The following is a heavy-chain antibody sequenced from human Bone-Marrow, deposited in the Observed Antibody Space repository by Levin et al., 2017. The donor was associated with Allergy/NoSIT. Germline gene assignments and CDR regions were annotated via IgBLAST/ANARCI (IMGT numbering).Heavy chain of an antibody. D-gene: IGHD5-18*01. CDR1: GGSISNSAYY. Sequence: GSLRLSCTVSGGSISNSAYYWGWIRQPPGKGLEWIGSISYSGTTYYNPSLKSRLTMSVDTSKKQFSLRLSSVTAADTAVYYCARQKYSYGTTIDYWGQGILVTVSS. CDR2: ISYSGTT. J-gene: IGHJ4*02. V-gene: IGHV4-39*01. CDR3: ARQKYSYGTTIDY.